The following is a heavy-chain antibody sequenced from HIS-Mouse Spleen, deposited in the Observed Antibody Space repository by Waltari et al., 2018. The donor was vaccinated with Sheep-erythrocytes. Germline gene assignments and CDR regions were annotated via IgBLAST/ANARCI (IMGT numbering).Heavy chain of an antibody. D-gene: IGHD1-26*01. Sequence: EVQLVESGGGLVKPGGSLRLSCAASGFTFSSYSMNWVRQAPGKGLEWVSSISSSSSYIYYEDSVKGRFTISRDNAKNSLYLQMNSLRAEDTAVYYCARVASGATFDYWGQGTLVTVSS. CDR2: ISSSSSYI. V-gene: IGHV3-21*01. CDR3: ARVASGATFDY. J-gene: IGHJ4*02. CDR1: GFTFSSYS.